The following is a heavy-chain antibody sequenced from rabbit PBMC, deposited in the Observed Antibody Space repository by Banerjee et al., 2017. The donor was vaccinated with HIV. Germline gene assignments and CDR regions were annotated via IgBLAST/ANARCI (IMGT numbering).Heavy chain of an antibody. J-gene: IGHJ4*01. V-gene: IGHV1S45*01. CDR2: IYTGSGST. CDR1: GFSFSSLHY. D-gene: IGHD2-1*01. Sequence: QEQLEESGGDLVKPEGSLTLTCTASGFSFSSLHYMCWVRQAPGKGLEWIGSIYTGSGSTYYATWAKGRFTISKTSSTTVTLQMTRLTAADTATYFCARYDYGDSAFNLWGPGTLVTVS. CDR3: ARYDYGDSAFNL.